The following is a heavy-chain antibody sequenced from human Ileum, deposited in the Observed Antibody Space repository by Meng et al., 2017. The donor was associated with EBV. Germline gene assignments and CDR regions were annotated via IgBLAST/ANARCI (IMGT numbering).Heavy chain of an antibody. CDR3: ASRPGFNIGPFDF. D-gene: IGHD3/OR15-3a*01. CDR1: GYTFTRYP. J-gene: IGHJ4*02. CDR2: INTDNGET. V-gene: IGHV1-3*04. Sequence: HVQRVQSGAEVKKPGASVKLSCKASGYTFTRYPIHWVRQAPGQRPEWMGWINTDNGETEFSQKFQGRVTITRDTSATTAYMELISLRSEDTAVYYCASRPGFNIGPFDFWGQGTLVTVSS.